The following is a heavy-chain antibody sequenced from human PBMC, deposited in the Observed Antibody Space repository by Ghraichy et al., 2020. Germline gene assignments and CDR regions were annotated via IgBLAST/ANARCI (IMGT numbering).Heavy chain of an antibody. Sequence: VKVSCKASGYTFTNDAIHWVRQAPGQRLEWMGWINAGNGNTKYSQKFQGRVTITRDTSASTAYMELSSLISEDTAVYFCARDEGWFGYWGQGTLVTVSS. CDR2: INAGNGNT. CDR1: GYTFTNDA. V-gene: IGHV1-3*01. CDR3: ARDEGWFGY. J-gene: IGHJ4*02.